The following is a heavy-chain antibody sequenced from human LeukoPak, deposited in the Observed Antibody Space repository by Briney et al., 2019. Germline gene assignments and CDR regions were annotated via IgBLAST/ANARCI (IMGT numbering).Heavy chain of an antibody. V-gene: IGHV3-30*18. CDR2: ISYDGSNK. J-gene: IGHJ4*02. Sequence: AGGSLRLSCAASGFTLSSYGMHWVRQAPGKGLEWVAVISYDGSNKYYADSVKGRFTISRDNSKNTLYLQMNNLRAEDTAVYYCAKPWYSSGWWFDYWGQGALVTVSS. CDR1: GFTLSSYG. CDR3: AKPWYSSGWWFDY. D-gene: IGHD6-19*01.